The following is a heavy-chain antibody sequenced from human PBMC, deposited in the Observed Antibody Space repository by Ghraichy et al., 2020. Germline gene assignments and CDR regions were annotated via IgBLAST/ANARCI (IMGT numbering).Heavy chain of an antibody. CDR2: IKPDGSEG. CDR3: ARGSGRHGGDY. J-gene: IGHJ4*02. Sequence: GGSLRLSCALSGFSFGSYWMSWVRQAPGKGPEWVAIIKPDGSEGYYIDSVRGRFTISRDNAKNSLYLQMNSLRAEDTAVYYCARGSGRHGGDYWGKGTLVTVSS. V-gene: IGHV3-7*01. D-gene: IGHD3-10*01. CDR1: GFSFGSYW.